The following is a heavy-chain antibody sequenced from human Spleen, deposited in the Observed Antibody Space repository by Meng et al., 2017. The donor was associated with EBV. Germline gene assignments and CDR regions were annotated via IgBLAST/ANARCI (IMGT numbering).Heavy chain of an antibody. CDR3: ARDSTMPENWFDP. Sequence: ATSLAIDALGGDIRICCIGRGAPPPPGKGLEWNWEIYTSGSTNYNPSLKSRVPISVDKSKNQFSLKLSSVTAADTAVYYCARDSTMPENWFDPWGQGTLVTVSS. CDR1: GGDIRICCI. V-gene: IGHV4-4*02. J-gene: IGHJ5*02. CDR2: IYTSGST. D-gene: IGHD2-2*01.